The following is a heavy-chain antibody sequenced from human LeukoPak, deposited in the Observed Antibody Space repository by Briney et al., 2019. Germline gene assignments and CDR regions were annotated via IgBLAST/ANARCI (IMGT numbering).Heavy chain of an antibody. D-gene: IGHD3-22*01. V-gene: IGHV3-30*18. CDR1: GFTFSKYG. Sequence: GGSLRLSCIASGFTFSKYGMHWVRQAPGKGLEWVAVRSDDGSAQHYADSVRGRFTISRDNSKNTLSLQMNSLRPEDTAMYFCAKDRDPYSSGTWDSWGQGTLVIVSS. CDR3: AKDRDPYSSGTWDS. J-gene: IGHJ1*01. CDR2: RSDDGSAQ.